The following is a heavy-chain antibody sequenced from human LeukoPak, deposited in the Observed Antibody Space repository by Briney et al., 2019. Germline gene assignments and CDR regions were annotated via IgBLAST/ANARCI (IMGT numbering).Heavy chain of an antibody. Sequence: GGSLRLSCAASGFTVSSNYMSWVRQAPGKGLEWVSVIYSGGSTYYADSVKGRFTISRDNSKNTLYLQMNSLRAEDTAVYYCASLLSAAGAGFDYWGQGTLVTVSS. J-gene: IGHJ4*02. CDR3: ASLLSAAGAGFDY. CDR1: GFTVSSNY. V-gene: IGHV3-66*01. D-gene: IGHD6-13*01. CDR2: IYSGGST.